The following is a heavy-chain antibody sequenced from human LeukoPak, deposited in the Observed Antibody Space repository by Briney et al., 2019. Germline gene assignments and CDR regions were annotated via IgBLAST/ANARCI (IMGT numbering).Heavy chain of an antibody. CDR3: AKDLRVYDSSGYDFDY. J-gene: IGHJ4*02. CDR2: ISSSSSYI. D-gene: IGHD3-22*01. Sequence: GGSLRLSCAASGFTFSSYSMNWVRQAPGKGLEWVSSISSSSSYIYYADSVKGRFTISRDNAKNSLYLQMNSLRAEDTAVYYCAKDLRVYDSSGYDFDYWGQGTLVTVSS. V-gene: IGHV3-21*04. CDR1: GFTFSSYS.